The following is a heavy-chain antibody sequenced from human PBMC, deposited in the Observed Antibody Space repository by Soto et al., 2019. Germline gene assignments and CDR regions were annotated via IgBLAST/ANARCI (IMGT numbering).Heavy chain of an antibody. CDR2: ISGSGGST. CDR1: GFTFSSYA. CDR3: AKPLVPYSRSSYFDY. V-gene: IGHV3-23*01. Sequence: EVQLLEAGGGLVQPGGSLRLSCAASGFTFSSYAMSWVRQAPGKGLEWVSAISGSGGSTYYADSVKGRFTISRDNSKNTLYLQMNSLRAEDTAVYYCAKPLVPYSRSSYFDYWGQGTLVTVSS. J-gene: IGHJ4*02. D-gene: IGHD6-6*01.